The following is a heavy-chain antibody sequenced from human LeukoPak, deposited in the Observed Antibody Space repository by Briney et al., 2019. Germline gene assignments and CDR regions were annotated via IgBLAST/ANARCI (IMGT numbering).Heavy chain of an antibody. J-gene: IGHJ4*02. CDR2: VFHSGNT. V-gene: IGHV4-38-2*02. CDR1: SYSISSTYY. D-gene: IGHD6-6*01. CDR3: ARDRSVGVLPAPPFDF. Sequence: SETLSLTCTVSSYSISSTYYWGWIRQPPGKGLEWVGSVFHSGNTYYNPSLKSRHTISADTSKNQFSLTLTSVTAADTAVYYCARDRSVGVLPAPPFDFWGQGTLVTVSS.